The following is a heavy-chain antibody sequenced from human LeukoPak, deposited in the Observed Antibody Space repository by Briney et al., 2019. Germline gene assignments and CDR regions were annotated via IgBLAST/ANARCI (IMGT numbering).Heavy chain of an antibody. CDR3: AREGPETYHFDF. CDR2: TRPSSGRT. V-gene: IGHV1-46*01. J-gene: IGHJ4*02. CDR1: GYTFTNYY. D-gene: IGHD1-14*01. Sequence: ASVKVSCKTAGYTFTNYYMHWVRQAPGQGPEWMGITRPSSGRTSYPQKFQGRVTMTWDMSTSTFYMELSSLTSDDTAVYYCAREGPETYHFDFWGQGTLVTVSS.